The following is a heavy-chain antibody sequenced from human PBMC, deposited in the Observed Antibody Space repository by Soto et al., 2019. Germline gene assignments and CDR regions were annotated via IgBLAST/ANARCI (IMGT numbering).Heavy chain of an antibody. Sequence: EVQLVESGGGLVQPGGSLRLSCAASGFTFSSYSMNWVRQAPGKGLEWVSYISSSSTIYYADSVKGRFTISRDNAKNSLYLQMDSLRDEDTAVYYCEREGQYRYGDDFDYWGQGTLVTVSS. CDR1: GFTFSSYS. D-gene: IGHD5-18*01. CDR2: ISSSSTI. J-gene: IGHJ4*02. CDR3: EREGQYRYGDDFDY. V-gene: IGHV3-48*02.